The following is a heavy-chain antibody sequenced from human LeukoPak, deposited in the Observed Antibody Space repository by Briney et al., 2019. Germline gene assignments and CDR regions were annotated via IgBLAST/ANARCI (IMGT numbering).Heavy chain of an antibody. CDR3: ASLGYSYGYHYFDY. D-gene: IGHD5-18*01. J-gene: IGHJ4*02. Sequence: SESLSLTCTVSGGSIGSYYWSWIRQPPGKGLEWIGYIYYSGSTNYNPSLKSRVTISVDTSKNQFSVKLSSVTAADTAVYYCASLGYSYGYHYFDYWGQGTLVTVSS. CDR1: GGSIGSYY. CDR2: IYYSGST. V-gene: IGHV4-59*01.